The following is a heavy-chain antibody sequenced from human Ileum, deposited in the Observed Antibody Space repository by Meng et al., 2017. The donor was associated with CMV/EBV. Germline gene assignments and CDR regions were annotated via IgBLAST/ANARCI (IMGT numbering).Heavy chain of an antibody. J-gene: IGHJ5*02. CDR1: GFTFSDHY. V-gene: IGHV3-72*01. Sequence: SGFTFSDHYRDWVRQAPGKGLEWVGRTRNKANSYTTEYAASVKGRFTISRDDSKNSLYLQMNSLKTEDTAVYYCARDRGSSWYSWFDPWGQGTLVTVSS. D-gene: IGHD6-13*01. CDR2: TRNKANSYTT. CDR3: ARDRGSSWYSWFDP.